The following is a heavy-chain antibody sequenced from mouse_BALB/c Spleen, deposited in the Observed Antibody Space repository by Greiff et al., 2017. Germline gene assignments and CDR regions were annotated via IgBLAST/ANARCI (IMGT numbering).Heavy chain of an antibody. CDR1: GYTFTSYY. V-gene: IGHV1S81*02. D-gene: IGHD1-1*01. Sequence: QVQLQQSGAELVKPGASVKLSCKASGYTFTSYYMYWVKQRPGQGLEWIGEINPSNGGTNFNVKFKSKATLTVDKSSSTAYMQLSSLTSEDSAVYYCARSITTVVATYDYWGQGTTLTVSS. CDR3: ARSITTVVATYDY. CDR2: INPSNGGT. J-gene: IGHJ2*01.